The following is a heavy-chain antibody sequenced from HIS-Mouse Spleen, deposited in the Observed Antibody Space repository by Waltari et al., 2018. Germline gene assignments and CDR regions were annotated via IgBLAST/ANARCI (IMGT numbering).Heavy chain of an antibody. D-gene: IGHD1-26*01. CDR2: ISYDGSNQ. J-gene: IGHJ4*02. V-gene: IGHV3-30*18. CDR1: GFTFSSYG. CDR3: AKEGGPYSGSYFDY. Sequence: QVQLVESGGGVVQPGRSLRLPCAASGFTFSSYGMQWVRQAPGKGVEWVEVISYDGSNQYYADSVKGRFTISSDNSKNTLYLQMNSLRAEDTAVYYCAKEGGPYSGSYFDYWGQGTLVTVSS.